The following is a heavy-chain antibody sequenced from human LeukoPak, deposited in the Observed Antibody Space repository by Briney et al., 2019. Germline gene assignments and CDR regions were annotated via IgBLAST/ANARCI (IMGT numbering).Heavy chain of an antibody. CDR1: GFTFSSDW. CDR2: IKEDGGEK. CDR3: ARVSAESLLSY. J-gene: IGHJ1*01. Sequence: GGSLRLTCAASGFTFSSDWMTWVRQAPGKGLEWVANIKEDGGEKFYLDSVKGRFTISRDNSRNSLYLQMNSLRAEDTAVYYCARVSAESLLSYWGQGTLVTVSS. V-gene: IGHV3-7*01. D-gene: IGHD3-3*01.